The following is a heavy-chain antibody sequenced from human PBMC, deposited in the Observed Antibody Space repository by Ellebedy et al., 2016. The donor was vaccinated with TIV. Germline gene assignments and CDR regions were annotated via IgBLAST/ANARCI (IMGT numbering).Heavy chain of an antibody. J-gene: IGHJ4*02. D-gene: IGHD4/OR15-4a*01. CDR2: ISGTAIYT. Sequence: PGGSLRLSCAASGFSISDHYIHWIRQTPGKGLEWVSYISGTAIYTNYADSVRGRFTVSRDIADNSLFLQMNSLRVDDTAVYYCVREGAVHPRSFDYWGQGTLVTVSS. CDR3: VREGAVHPRSFDY. V-gene: IGHV3-11*06. CDR1: GFSISDHY.